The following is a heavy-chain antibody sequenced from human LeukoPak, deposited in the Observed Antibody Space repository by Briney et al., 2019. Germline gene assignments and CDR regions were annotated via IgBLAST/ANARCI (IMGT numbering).Heavy chain of an antibody. CDR2: MNPNSGNT. Sequence: ASVKVSCKASGYTFTSHDINWVRQATGQGLEWMGWMNPNSGNTGYAQKFQGRVTITRNTSISTAYMELSSLRSEDTAVYYCARGSFSRSMVTGFDYWGQGTLVTVSS. D-gene: IGHD5-18*01. V-gene: IGHV1-8*03. J-gene: IGHJ4*02. CDR1: GYTFTSHD. CDR3: ARGSFSRSMVTGFDY.